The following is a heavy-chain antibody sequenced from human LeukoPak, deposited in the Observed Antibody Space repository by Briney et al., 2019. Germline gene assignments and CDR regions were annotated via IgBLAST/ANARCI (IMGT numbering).Heavy chain of an antibody. D-gene: IGHD3-10*01. J-gene: IGHJ5*02. CDR3: ARSPSHGSGSYHNWFDP. Sequence: GGSLRLSCAASGFTFSSYSMNWVRQAPGKGLEWVSSISSSSSYIYYADSVKGRFTISRDNAKNSLYLQMNSLRDEDTAVYYCARSPSHGSGSYHNWFDPWGQGTLVTVSS. CDR1: GFTFSSYS. V-gene: IGHV3-21*01. CDR2: ISSSSSYI.